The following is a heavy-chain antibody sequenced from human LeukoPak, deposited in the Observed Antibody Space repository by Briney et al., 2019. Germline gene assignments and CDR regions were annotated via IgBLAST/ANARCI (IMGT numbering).Heavy chain of an antibody. D-gene: IGHD1-26*01. V-gene: IGHV4-34*01. Sequence: PSETLSLTCAVYGGSFSGYYLSWIRQPPGKGLEWIWEINHSGSTNYNPSPKSRVTISLETSKNQFSLKLSSVTAADKAVYYCAREGGSYYYYYYGMDVWGQGTTVTVSS. J-gene: IGHJ6*02. CDR2: INHSGST. CDR1: GGSFSGYY. CDR3: AREGGSYYYYYYGMDV.